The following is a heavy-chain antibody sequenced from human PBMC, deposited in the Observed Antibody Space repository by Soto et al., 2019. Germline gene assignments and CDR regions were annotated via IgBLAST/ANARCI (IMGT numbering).Heavy chain of an antibody. D-gene: IGHD6-19*01. J-gene: IGHJ4*02. Sequence: PSETLSLTCTVSGGPISSSSYYWGWIRQPPGKGLEWIGSIYYSGSTYYNPSLKSRVTISVDTSKNQFSLKLSSVTAADTAVYYCARLAVAGANYFDYWGQGTLVTVSS. CDR1: GGPISSSSYY. V-gene: IGHV4-39*01. CDR3: ARLAVAGANYFDY. CDR2: IYYSGST.